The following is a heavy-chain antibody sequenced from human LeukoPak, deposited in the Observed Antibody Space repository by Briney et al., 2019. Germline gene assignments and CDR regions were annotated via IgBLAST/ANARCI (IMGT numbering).Heavy chain of an antibody. J-gene: IGHJ6*03. CDR3: ARSERTYYSYYMDV. Sequence: ASVKVSCKASGYTFTNYAVNWVRQAPGQRLEWMGWIYTKTGNPTYAQGFTGRFVFSLDTSVSTAYLQISSLKAEDTAVYYCARSERTYYSYYMDVWGKGTTVTVS. CDR2: IYTKTGNP. V-gene: IGHV7-4-1*02. D-gene: IGHD1-1*01. CDR1: GYTFTNYA.